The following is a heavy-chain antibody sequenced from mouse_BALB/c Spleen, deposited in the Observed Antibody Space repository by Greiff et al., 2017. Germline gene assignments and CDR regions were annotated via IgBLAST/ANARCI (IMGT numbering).Heavy chain of an antibody. V-gene: IGHV5-17*02. J-gene: IGHJ2*01. CDR2: ISSGSSTI. CDR3: ARSGGYYGPFDY. D-gene: IGHD1-1*01. Sequence: EVKLVESGGGLVQPGGSRKLSCAASGFTFSSFGMHWVRQAPEKGLEWVAYISSGSSTIYYADTVKGRFTISRDNPKNTLFLQMTSLRSEDTAMYYCARSGGYYGPFDYWGQGTTLTVSS. CDR1: GFTFSSFG.